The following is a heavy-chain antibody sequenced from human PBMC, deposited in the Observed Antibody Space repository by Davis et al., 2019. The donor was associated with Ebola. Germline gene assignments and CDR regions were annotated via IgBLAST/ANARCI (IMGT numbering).Heavy chain of an antibody. J-gene: IGHJ3*02. D-gene: IGHD1-7*01. V-gene: IGHV3-21*01. CDR2: ISSTSTYI. CDR1: GFSFSSYT. Sequence: GESLKISCAASGFSFSSYTINWVRQAPGKGLEWVSSISSTSTYIYYADSVKGRFTISRDNSKNTLYLQMNSLRAEDTAVYYCARTKYNWNSHAFDIWGQGTMVTVSS. CDR3: ARTKYNWNSHAFDI.